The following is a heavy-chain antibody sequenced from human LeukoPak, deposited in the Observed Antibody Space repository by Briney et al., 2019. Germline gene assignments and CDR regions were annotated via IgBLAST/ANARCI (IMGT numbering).Heavy chain of an antibody. CDR3: ARGGYGWTFKQ. CDR2: INSRGDTI. Sequence: PGRSLRLSCTASGFSFSDNFMGWIRQAPGKGLEWVSYINSRGDTIHCLDAVKGRFSISRDNSRRSLYLQMSRLRVDDTAVYYCARGGYGWTFKQWGQGTLVSVSS. J-gene: IGHJ4*02. V-gene: IGHV3-11*01. D-gene: IGHD5-18*01. CDR1: GFSFSDNF.